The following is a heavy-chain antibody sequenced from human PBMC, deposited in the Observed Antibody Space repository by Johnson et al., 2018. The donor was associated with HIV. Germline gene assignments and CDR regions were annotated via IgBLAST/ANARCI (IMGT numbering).Heavy chain of an antibody. CDR3: STDVTDTVTTYYNAVDV. CDR2: IRSKPDGGTT. J-gene: IGHJ3*01. Sequence: VQLVESGGGLVKPGGSLRVSCAASGFTFSNAWMNWVRQAPGKGLERVGRIRSKPDGGTTEYAAPGKGRFTISSDDSKNTLYLQMTSLKTEDTAVYYCSTDVTDTVTTYYNAVDVWGQGTMVTVSS. D-gene: IGHD4-11*01. CDR1: GFTFSNAW. V-gene: IGHV3-15*01.